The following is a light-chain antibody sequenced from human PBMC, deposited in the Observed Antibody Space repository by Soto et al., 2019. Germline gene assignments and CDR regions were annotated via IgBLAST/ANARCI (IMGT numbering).Light chain of an antibody. J-gene: IGKJ4*01. CDR2: AAS. CDR1: QSISSY. V-gene: IGKV1-39*01. CDR3: QQSYSTSSLT. Sequence: DIQMTQSPSSLSASVGDRVTITCRAGQSISSYLNWYQQKPGKAPKLLIYAASSLQSGVPSRFSGSGSGTDFTLTISSLQPEDFATYYCQQSYSTSSLTFGGGTKVDIK.